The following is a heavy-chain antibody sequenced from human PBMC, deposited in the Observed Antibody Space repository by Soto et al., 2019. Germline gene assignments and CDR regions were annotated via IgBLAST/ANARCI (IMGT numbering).Heavy chain of an antibody. CDR3: ARTTYYDFCSGFKSSSYNWFDP. Sequence: PSETLSLTCTVSGGSISSYYWSWIRQPPGKGLEWIGYIYYSGSTNYNPSLKSRVTISVDTSKNQFSLKLSSVTAADTAVYYCARTTYYDFCSGFKSSSYNWFDPWGQGTLVTVSS. D-gene: IGHD3-3*01. CDR2: IYYSGST. J-gene: IGHJ5*02. V-gene: IGHV4-59*01. CDR1: GGSISSYY.